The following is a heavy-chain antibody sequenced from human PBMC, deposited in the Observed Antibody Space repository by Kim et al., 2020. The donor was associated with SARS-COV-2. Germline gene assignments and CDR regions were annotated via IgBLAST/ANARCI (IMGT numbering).Heavy chain of an antibody. Sequence: SETLSLTCTVSGVSISSSYWTWIRQSPGKGLEWIGSVYVYGTDQVNPSLNSRITTSIDTSRNQFSLNLRSVTAADSAIYYCAKGDYEFDSWGQGTLVTVS. CDR2: VYVYGTD. J-gene: IGHJ4*02. CDR3: AKGDYEFDS. D-gene: IGHD4-17*01. CDR1: GVSISSSY. V-gene: IGHV4-59*12.